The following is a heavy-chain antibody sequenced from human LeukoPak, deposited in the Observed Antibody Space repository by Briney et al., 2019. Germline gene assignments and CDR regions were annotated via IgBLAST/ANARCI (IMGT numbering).Heavy chain of an antibody. CDR1: GFTLINYW. V-gene: IGHV3-74*01. J-gene: IGHJ5*02. CDR3: ARDLRGYGAKNWFDP. D-gene: IGHD5-12*01. Sequence: GGSLRLSCEASGFTLINYWMHWVRQAPGKGLVWVSRINSDGTNISYVDSAKGRFTVSRDNAKNMVYLQMNSLRAEDTGVYYCARDLRGYGAKNWFDPWGQGALVTVSS. CDR2: INSDGTNI.